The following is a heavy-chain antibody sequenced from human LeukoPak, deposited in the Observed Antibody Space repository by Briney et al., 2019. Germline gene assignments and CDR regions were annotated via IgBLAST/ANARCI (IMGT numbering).Heavy chain of an antibody. J-gene: IGHJ3*02. CDR2: ISPTGSSM. CDR3: ARDSSYFGFRAFDI. Sequence: PGGSLRLSCAASGFTFSDYYMSWIRQAPGKGLEWVSYISPTGSSMKYADSVRGRFTISRDNARNSLYLQMNSLRAEDTAVYYCARDSSYFGFRAFDIWGQGTMVTVSS. CDR1: GFTFSDYY. V-gene: IGHV3-11*04. D-gene: IGHD1-26*01.